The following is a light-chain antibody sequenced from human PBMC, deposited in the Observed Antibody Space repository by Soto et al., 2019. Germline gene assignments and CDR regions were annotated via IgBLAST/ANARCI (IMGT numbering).Light chain of an antibody. Sequence: DIQMTQSPSTLSASVGDRVTITCRASQSISSWLAWYQQKPGQAPKLLIYAASNLESGVPSRFSGSGSGTEFTLTISSLQPDDFATYYCQQYNSYPLTFGPGTKVDIK. J-gene: IGKJ3*01. CDR3: QQYNSYPLT. CDR1: QSISSW. V-gene: IGKV1-5*03. CDR2: AAS.